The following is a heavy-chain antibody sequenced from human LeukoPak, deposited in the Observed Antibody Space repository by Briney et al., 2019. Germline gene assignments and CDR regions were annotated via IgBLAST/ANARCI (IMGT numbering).Heavy chain of an antibody. CDR3: ARATDPPYDYVWGSYRSYAFDI. J-gene: IGHJ3*02. V-gene: IGHV4-34*01. CDR1: GGSFSGYY. CDR2: INHSGST. D-gene: IGHD3-16*02. Sequence: SETLSLTCAVYGGSFSGYYWSWIRQPPGKGLEWIGEINHSGSTNYNPSLKSRVTISVDTSKNQFSLKLSSVTAADTAVYYCARATDPPYDYVWGSYRSYAFDIWGQGTMVTVSS.